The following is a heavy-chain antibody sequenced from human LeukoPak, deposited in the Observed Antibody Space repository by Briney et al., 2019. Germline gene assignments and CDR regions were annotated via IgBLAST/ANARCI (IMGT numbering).Heavy chain of an antibody. CDR2: IYYSGST. D-gene: IGHD3-10*01. Sequence: PSETLSLTCTVSGGSISSYYWSWIRQPPGKGLEWIGYIYYSGSTNYNPSLKSRVTISVDTSKNQFSLKLSSVTAADTAVYYCARCGDYYYGSGSYSLGWFDPWGQGTLVTVSS. V-gene: IGHV4-59*01. CDR3: ARCGDYYYGSGSYSLGWFDP. J-gene: IGHJ5*02. CDR1: GGSISSYY.